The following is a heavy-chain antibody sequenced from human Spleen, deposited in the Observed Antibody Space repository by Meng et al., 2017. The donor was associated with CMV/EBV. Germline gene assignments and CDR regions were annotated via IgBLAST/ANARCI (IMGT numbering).Heavy chain of an antibody. V-gene: IGHV4-30-4*08. Sequence: ISSGDYYWSWIRQTPGKGLEWIGYIYYTGGTYYNPSLKSRVSISVDTSKNQFSLKLNSVTAADTAVYYCARYYYVSGNYYRVDAFDIWGQGTMVTVSS. CDR1: ISSGDYY. CDR2: IYYTGGT. CDR3: ARYYYVSGNYYRVDAFDI. J-gene: IGHJ3*02. D-gene: IGHD3-10*01.